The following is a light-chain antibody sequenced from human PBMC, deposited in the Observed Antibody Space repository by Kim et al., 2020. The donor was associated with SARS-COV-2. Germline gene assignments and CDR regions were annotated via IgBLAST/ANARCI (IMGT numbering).Light chain of an antibody. CDR2: GTS. CDR3: QQYGSSPWT. V-gene: IGKV3-20*01. CDR1: QSVGSSY. Sequence: EIVLTQSPGTLSLSPGERATLSCRASQSVGSSYLAWYQQKPGQAPRLLIYGTSSRAIGIPDRFSGSGSGTDFTLTISRLEPEDFAVYYCQQYGSSPWTFGQGTKVDIK. J-gene: IGKJ1*01.